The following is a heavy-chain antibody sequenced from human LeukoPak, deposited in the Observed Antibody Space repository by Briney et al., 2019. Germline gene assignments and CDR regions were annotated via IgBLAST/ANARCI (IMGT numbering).Heavy chain of an antibody. D-gene: IGHD3-22*01. J-gene: IGHJ3*01. CDR1: GFTFTSSA. CDR2: IVVGSGNT. V-gene: IGHV1-58*01. CDR3: AADAAYYYDSRDAFDV. Sequence: ASLKVSCKASGFTFTSSAVQWVRQARGQRFEWMEWIVVGSGNTNYAQKFKERVTITRDMSTSLIYMELSSLRSEDTAVYYCAADAAYYYDSRDAFDVWGQGTMVTVSS.